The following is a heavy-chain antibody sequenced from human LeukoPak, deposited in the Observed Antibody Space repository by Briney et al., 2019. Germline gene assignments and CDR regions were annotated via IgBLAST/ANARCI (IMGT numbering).Heavy chain of an antibody. CDR3: AREDYGVYFYY. CDR1: GFTFSSYP. V-gene: IGHV3-23*01. CDR2: SGTGGNT. Sequence: GGSLRLSCPASGFTFSSYPMSWVRQAPGKGLEWVSGSGTGGNTYYADSVKGRFTISRDNSKNTLYLQMHSLRAEDTAVYYCAREDYGVYFYYWGQGTLVTVSS. J-gene: IGHJ4*02. D-gene: IGHD4-17*01.